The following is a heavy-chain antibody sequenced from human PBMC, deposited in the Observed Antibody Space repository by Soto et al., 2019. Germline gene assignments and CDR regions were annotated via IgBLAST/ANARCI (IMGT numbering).Heavy chain of an antibody. D-gene: IGHD2-2*02. CDR2: IIPIFGTA. V-gene: IGHV1-69*13. J-gene: IGHJ6*02. CDR3: ARVLHCSSTSCYTPPTLDGYYYGMDV. Sequence: ASVKVSCKASGGTFSSYAISWVRQAPGQGLEWMGGIIPIFGTANYAQKFQGRVTITADESTSTAYMELSSLRSEDTAVYYCARVLHCSSTSCYTPPTLDGYYYGMDVWGQGTTVTSP. CDR1: GGTFSSYA.